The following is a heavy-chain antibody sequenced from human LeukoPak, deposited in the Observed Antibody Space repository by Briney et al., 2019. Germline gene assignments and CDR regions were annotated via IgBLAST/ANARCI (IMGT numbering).Heavy chain of an antibody. CDR1: GGSISSYY. J-gene: IGHJ3*02. CDR2: IYYSGST. V-gene: IGHV4-59*08. D-gene: IGHD1-26*01. Sequence: SETLSLTCTVSGGSISSYYWSWIRQPPGKGLEWIGYIYYSGSTNYNPSLKSRVTISVDTSKNQFSLKLSSVTAADTAVYYCARHLTWELPYEDAFDIWGQGTMVTVSS. CDR3: ARHLTWELPYEDAFDI.